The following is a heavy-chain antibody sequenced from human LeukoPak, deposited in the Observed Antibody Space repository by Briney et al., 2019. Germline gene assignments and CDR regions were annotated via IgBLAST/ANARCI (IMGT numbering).Heavy chain of an antibody. V-gene: IGHV3-9*01. CDR1: GFTFDDYA. Sequence: PGRSLRLSCAASGFTFDDYAMHWVRQAPGKGLEWVSGISWNSGSVGYADSVKGRFTISRDNAKNSLYLQMNSLRAEDTALYYCAKGTDGDYGYYFDYWGQGTLVTVSS. D-gene: IGHD4-17*01. CDR3: AKGTDGDYGYYFDY. J-gene: IGHJ4*02. CDR2: ISWNSGSV.